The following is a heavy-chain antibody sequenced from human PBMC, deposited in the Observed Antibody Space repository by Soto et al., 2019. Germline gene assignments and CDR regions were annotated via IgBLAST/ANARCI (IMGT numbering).Heavy chain of an antibody. V-gene: IGHV4-39*01. Sequence: PSETLSLTCTVSGGSISSYYWSWIRQPPGKGLEWIGSIYYSGSTYYNPSLKSRVTISVDTSKNQFSLKLSSVTAADTAVYYCARRGYSYGYLSHNWFDPWGQGTLVTVSS. D-gene: IGHD5-18*01. CDR3: ARRGYSYGYLSHNWFDP. J-gene: IGHJ5*02. CDR2: IYYSGST. CDR1: GGSISSYY.